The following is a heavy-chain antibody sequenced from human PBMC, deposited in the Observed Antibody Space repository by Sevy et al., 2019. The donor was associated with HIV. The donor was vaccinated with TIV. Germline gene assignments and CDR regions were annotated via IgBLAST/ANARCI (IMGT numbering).Heavy chain of an antibody. CDR3: ARDAGYCSSTSCYRGDYFDY. J-gene: IGHJ4*02. Sequence: GGSLRLSCAASGFTFSGNWMSWVRQAPGKGLEWVADIKEDGSEKYCVDSVKGRFTISGDNAKKSLYLQLNNRRAEDRDVYYGARDAGYCSSTSCYRGDYFDYWGQGTLVTVSS. CDR2: IKEDGSEK. CDR1: GFTFSGNW. V-gene: IGHV3-7*01. D-gene: IGHD2-2*02.